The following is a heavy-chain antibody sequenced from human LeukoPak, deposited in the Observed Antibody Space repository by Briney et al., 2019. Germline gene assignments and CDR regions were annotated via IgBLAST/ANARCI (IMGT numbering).Heavy chain of an antibody. Sequence: GRSLRLSCAGSGFTFSRFGIHWVRQAPGKGLEWVAVIWYDGSNKYYVDSVKGRFTISRDNSKNTLYLQMNSLGAEDTAVYYCARDRSSYGDTGYGTGVWGQGTTVTVSS. CDR2: IWYDGSNK. D-gene: IGHD4-17*01. CDR1: GFTFSRFG. V-gene: IGHV3-33*01. CDR3: ARDRSSYGDTGYGTGV. J-gene: IGHJ6*02.